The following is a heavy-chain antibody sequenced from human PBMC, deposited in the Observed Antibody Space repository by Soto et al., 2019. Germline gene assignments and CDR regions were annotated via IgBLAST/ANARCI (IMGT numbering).Heavy chain of an antibody. CDR1: GFTFSRYA. D-gene: IGHD3-3*01. CDR3: AKDGTGSDDFWSGYYDAFDI. J-gene: IGHJ3*02. CDR2: ISGSGGST. V-gene: IGHV3-23*01. Sequence: GGSLRLSCAASGFTFSRYAMSWVRQAPGKGLEWVSAISGSGGSTYYADSVKGRFTISRDNSKNTLYLQMNSLRAEDTAVYYCAKDGTGSDDFWSGYYDAFDIWGQGTMVTVSS.